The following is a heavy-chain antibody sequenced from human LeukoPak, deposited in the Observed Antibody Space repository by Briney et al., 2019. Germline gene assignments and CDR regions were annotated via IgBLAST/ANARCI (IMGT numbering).Heavy chain of an antibody. J-gene: IGHJ6*03. CDR1: GYTFTGYY. CDR2: INPNSGGT. D-gene: IGHD6-13*01. CDR3: AGSSGYYYYMDV. Sequence: ASVKVPCKASGYTFTGYYMHWARQAPGQGLEWMGWINPNSGGTNYAQKFQGRVTMTRDTSISTAYMELSRLRSDDTAVYYCAGSSGYYYYMDVWGKGTTVTISS. V-gene: IGHV1-2*02.